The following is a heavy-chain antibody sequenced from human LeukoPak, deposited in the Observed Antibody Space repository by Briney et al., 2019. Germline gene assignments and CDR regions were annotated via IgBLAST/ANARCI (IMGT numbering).Heavy chain of an antibody. J-gene: IGHJ4*02. V-gene: IGHV1-2*02. CDR2: LNPNSGGT. Sequence: ASVKVSCKASGYTFTDYYMHWMRKAPGQGLEWMGWLNPNSGGTNCAQKFQGRVTMTRDTSISTAYMELSRLTSDDTAAYYCARVRYSSSWYDYWGQGTLVTVSS. CDR3: ARVRYSSSWYDY. CDR1: GYTFTDYY. D-gene: IGHD6-13*01.